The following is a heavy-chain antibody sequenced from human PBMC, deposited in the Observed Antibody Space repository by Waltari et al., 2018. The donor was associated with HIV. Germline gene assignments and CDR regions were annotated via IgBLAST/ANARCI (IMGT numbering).Heavy chain of an antibody. Sequence: EVQLVESGGGLVQPGGSLRLSCAASGFPFSSYAMNWVRQAPGKGLEWVSTMSVSGGSTYYADSVEGRFTISRDNSKNTMYLQMNSLRAEDTAVYYCAKDLFPFDAFDIWGQGTMVTVSS. V-gene: IGHV3-23*04. CDR2: MSVSGGST. CDR3: AKDLFPFDAFDI. D-gene: IGHD3-10*02. J-gene: IGHJ3*02. CDR1: GFPFSSYA.